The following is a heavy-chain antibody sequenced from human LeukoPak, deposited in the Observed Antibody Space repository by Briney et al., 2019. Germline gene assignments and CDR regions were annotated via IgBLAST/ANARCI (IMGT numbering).Heavy chain of an antibody. J-gene: IGHJ4*02. V-gene: IGHV3-7*01. CDR2: IKQDGSEK. Sequence: GGSLRLSCAASGFTFSSYWMSWVRQAPEKGLEWVANIKQDGSEKYYADSVKGRFTISRDNAKNSLYLQMNSLRAEDTAVYYCARDWIIATADVFDYWGQGILVTVSS. CDR1: GFTFSSYW. D-gene: IGHD6-13*01. CDR3: ARDWIIATADVFDY.